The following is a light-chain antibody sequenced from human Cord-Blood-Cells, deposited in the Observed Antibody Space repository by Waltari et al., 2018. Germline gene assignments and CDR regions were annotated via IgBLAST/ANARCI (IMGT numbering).Light chain of an antibody. CDR1: TTDVGGYDD. CDR3: SSYTSSSNVV. CDR2: DVS. Sequence: QSALTQPAPVSGSPEQSIPTACTGTTTDVGGYDDVSCYQQHPGNASKLMSYDVSNRPTGVSNRFSGCKSGNTASLTISGLQAEDEAYYYCSSYTSSSNVVFGGGTKLTVL. J-gene: IGLJ2*01. V-gene: IGLV2-14*01.